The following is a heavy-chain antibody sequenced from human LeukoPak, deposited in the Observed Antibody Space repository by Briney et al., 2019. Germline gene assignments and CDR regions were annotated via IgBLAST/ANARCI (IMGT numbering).Heavy chain of an antibody. CDR2: IYYGGST. CDR1: GGSISSYY. V-gene: IGHV4-59*01. Sequence: SETLSLTCTVSGGSISSYYWSWIRQPPGKGLEWIGYIYYGGSTNYNPSLKSRVTISVDTSKNQFSLKLSSVTAADTAVYYCARVKYYYDSSGYYRIYYFDYWGQGTLVTVSS. D-gene: IGHD3-22*01. CDR3: ARVKYYYDSSGYYRIYYFDY. J-gene: IGHJ4*02.